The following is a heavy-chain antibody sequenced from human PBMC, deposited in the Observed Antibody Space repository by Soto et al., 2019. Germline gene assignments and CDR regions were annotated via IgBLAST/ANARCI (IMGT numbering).Heavy chain of an antibody. CDR3: AKSKETTVNTMVRGIIISLIDY. Sequence: GGSLRLSCAASGFPLSSYAMSWVRQAPGKGLEWVSGISGSGGSTYYADSVKGRFTISRDNSKNTLYVQMNSLRAEDTAVYYCAKSKETTVNTMVRGIIISLIDYWGPGTLVTVSS. D-gene: IGHD3-10*01. J-gene: IGHJ4*02. CDR2: ISGSGGST. V-gene: IGHV3-23*01. CDR1: GFPLSSYA.